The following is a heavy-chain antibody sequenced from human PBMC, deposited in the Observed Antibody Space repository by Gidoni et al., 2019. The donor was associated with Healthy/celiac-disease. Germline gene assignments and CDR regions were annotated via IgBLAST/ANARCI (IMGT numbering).Heavy chain of an antibody. CDR2: IYTSGST. V-gene: IGHV4-61*02. J-gene: IGHJ5*02. CDR3: ARGPYWFDP. CDR1: GGSISSGSYY. Sequence: QVQLQESGPGLVKPSQTLSLPCPVSGGSISSGSYYWSWIRQPAGKGLEWIGRIYTSGSTNYNPSLKSRVTISVDTSKNQFSLKLSSVTAADTAVYYCARGPYWFDPWGQGTLVTVSS.